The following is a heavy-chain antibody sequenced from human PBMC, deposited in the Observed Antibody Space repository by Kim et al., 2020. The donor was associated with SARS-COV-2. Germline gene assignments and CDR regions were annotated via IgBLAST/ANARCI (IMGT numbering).Heavy chain of an antibody. CDR3: TSYFHNEYSSSSGLFDY. CDR2: INHSGST. D-gene: IGHD6-6*01. V-gene: IGHV4-34*01. Sequence: SETLSLTCAVYGGSFSGYYWSWIRQPPGKGLEWIGEINHSGSTNYNPSLKSRVTISVDTSKNQFSLKLSSVTAADTAVYYCTSYFHNEYSSSSGLFDYWGQGTLVTVSS. CDR1: GGSFSGYY. J-gene: IGHJ4*02.